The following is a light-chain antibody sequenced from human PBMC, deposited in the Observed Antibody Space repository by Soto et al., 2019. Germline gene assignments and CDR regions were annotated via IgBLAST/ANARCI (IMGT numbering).Light chain of an antibody. CDR1: HDISKY. V-gene: IGKV1-33*01. CDR3: QQYDNRLWTLT. CDR2: DAS. J-gene: IGKJ4*01. Sequence: DIQMIQSPSSLSASVGDRVTITCQASHDISKYLNWYQQKSGRAPKLLISDASNLEPGVPSRFSGSGSGTVFAFTISSLQPEDIGTYYCQQYDNRLWTLTFGGGITVEIK.